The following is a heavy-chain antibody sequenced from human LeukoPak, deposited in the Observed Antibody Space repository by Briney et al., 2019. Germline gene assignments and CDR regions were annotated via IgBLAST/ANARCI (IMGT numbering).Heavy chain of an antibody. CDR2: ISSSGGTI. CDR3: ARDTPYCSSTSCPEAYYYYGMDV. CDR1: GFTFSDYY. Sequence: GGSLRLSCAASGFTFSDYYMSWIRQAPGKGLEWVSYISSSGGTIYYADSVKGRFTISRDNAKNSLYLQMNSLRAEDTAVYYCARDTPYCSSTSCPEAYYYYGMDVWGQGTTVTVSS. J-gene: IGHJ6*02. V-gene: IGHV3-11*01. D-gene: IGHD2-2*01.